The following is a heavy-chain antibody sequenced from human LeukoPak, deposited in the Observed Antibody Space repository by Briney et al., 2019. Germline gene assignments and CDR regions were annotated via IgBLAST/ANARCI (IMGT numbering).Heavy chain of an antibody. J-gene: IGHJ4*02. CDR2: IYTSGST. V-gene: IGHV4-61*02. CDR1: GGSISSGSYY. Sequence: PSQTLSLTCTVSGGSISSGSYYWSWIRQPAGKGLEWIGRIYTSGSTNYNPSLKSRATISVDTSKNQFSLKLSSVTAADTAVYYCARDRGSSGWFDYWGQGTLVTVSS. D-gene: IGHD3-10*01. CDR3: ARDRGSSGWFDY.